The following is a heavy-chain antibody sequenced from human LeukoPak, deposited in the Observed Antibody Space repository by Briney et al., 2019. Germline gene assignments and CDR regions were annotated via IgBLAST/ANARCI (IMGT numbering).Heavy chain of an antibody. J-gene: IGHJ5*02. D-gene: IGHD6-19*01. Sequence: SQTLSLTCAISGDSVSSNSAAWNWIRQSPSRGLEWLGRTYYRSKWYNDYAVSVKSRITINPDTSKNQFSLQLNSVTPEDMAVYYCARDRDSSGWYRNWFDPWGQGTLVTVSS. CDR1: GDSVSSNSAA. CDR2: TYYRSKWYN. V-gene: IGHV6-1*01. CDR3: ARDRDSSGWYRNWFDP.